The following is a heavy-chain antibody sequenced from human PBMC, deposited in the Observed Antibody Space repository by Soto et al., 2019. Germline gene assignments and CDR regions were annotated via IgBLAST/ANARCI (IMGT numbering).Heavy chain of an antibody. V-gene: IGHV4-31*03. CDR2: IYYSGST. D-gene: IGHD3-10*01. CDR1: GGSISSGGYY. Sequence: QVQLQESGPGLVKPSQTLSLTCTVSGGSISSGGYYWSWIRQHPGKGLEWIGYIYYSGSTYYNPSLKSRVTISVDPSKNQCSLKLSSVTAADTAVYYCARVWFGVGGVHYFDYWGQGTLVTVSS. CDR3: ARVWFGVGGVHYFDY. J-gene: IGHJ4*02.